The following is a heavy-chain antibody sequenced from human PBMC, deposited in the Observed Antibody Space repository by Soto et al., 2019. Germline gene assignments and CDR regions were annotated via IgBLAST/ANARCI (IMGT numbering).Heavy chain of an antibody. V-gene: IGHV5-51*01. CDR2: IYPGDSDT. CDR3: AGANSSSWYPGAFDI. Sequence: PGESLKISCKGSGYSFTSYWIGWVRQMPGKGLEWMGIIYPGDSDTRYSPSFQGQVTISADKSISTAYLQWSSLKASDTAMYYCAGANSSSWYPGAFDICGQGTMVTVSS. CDR1: GYSFTSYW. J-gene: IGHJ3*02. D-gene: IGHD6-13*01.